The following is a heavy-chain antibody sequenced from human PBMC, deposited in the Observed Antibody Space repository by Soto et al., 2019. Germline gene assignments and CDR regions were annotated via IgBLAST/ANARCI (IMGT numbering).Heavy chain of an antibody. V-gene: IGHV1-18*01. CDR2: ISAYNGNT. D-gene: IGHD2-15*01. CDR1: GYTFTSYG. J-gene: IGHJ5*02. CDR3: ARDRYCSGGSCSNWFDP. Sequence: ASVKVSCKASGYTFTSYGISWVRQAPGQGLEWMGWISAYNGNTNYAQKLQGRVTMTTDTSTSTAYMELRSLRSDDTAVYYCARDRYCSGGSCSNWFDPWGQGTLVTVS.